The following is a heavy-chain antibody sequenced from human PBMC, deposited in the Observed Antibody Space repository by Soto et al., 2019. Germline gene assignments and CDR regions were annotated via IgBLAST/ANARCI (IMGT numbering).Heavy chain of an antibody. CDR3: AKSGNHDILTGYSRYYYGLDV. J-gene: IGHJ6*02. V-gene: IGHV3-23*01. D-gene: IGHD3-9*01. CDR1: EFTFSSYA. CDR2: VSGSGGST. Sequence: VQLLESGGGLVQPGGSLRLSCAASEFTFSSYAMSWVRQAPGKGLEWVSTVSGSGGSTYYTDSVKGRFTIPRDNSKNTLYLQMNSLRAEDTAVYYCAKSGNHDILTGYSRYYYGLDVWGQGTTVTVSS.